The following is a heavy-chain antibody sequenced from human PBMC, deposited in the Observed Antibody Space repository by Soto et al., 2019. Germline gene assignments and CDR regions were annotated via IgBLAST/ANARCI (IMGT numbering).Heavy chain of an antibody. D-gene: IGHD6-6*01. V-gene: IGHV3-48*03. CDR3: ARDSRGGTARRPAFYY. CDR2: IGRSGETI. CDR1: GFTFSSFE. Sequence: GGSLRLSCVGSGFTFSSFEMNWVRQTPGKGLEWLSYIGRSGETIYYADSVKGRFTISRDNAKSSLFLQMNGLRDEDTGIYYCARDSRGGTARRPAFYYWGRGTLVTVSS. J-gene: IGHJ4*02.